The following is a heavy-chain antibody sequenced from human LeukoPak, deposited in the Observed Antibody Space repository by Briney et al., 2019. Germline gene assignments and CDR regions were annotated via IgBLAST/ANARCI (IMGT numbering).Heavy chain of an antibody. CDR3: GRDYSGGPYYFDY. Sequence: WGSLTLSCTVSGFTVSSNYMSWVRQAPGKGLEWVSDIYSGGSTYYADSVRGRFTISRDNTNNSLYLQMNSLAAEAAAEYYCGRDYSGGPYYFDYWGQGTLVTVSS. CDR2: IYSGGST. D-gene: IGHD1-26*01. J-gene: IGHJ4*02. V-gene: IGHV3-66*02. CDR1: GFTVSSNY.